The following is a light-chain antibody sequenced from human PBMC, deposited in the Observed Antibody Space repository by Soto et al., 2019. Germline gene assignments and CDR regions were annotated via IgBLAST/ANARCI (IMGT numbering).Light chain of an antibody. V-gene: IGKV1-5*01. CDR1: QSIRNW. J-gene: IGKJ4*01. Sequence: DIQMTQSPSTLSASVGDRVTITCRASQSIRNWLAWYQQKRGKAPKLLTDDASSLESGVPSRFSGSGSGTEFTLSICSLQPDDFATYYCQQYNRNPLTFGGGTKVDIK. CDR2: DAS. CDR3: QQYNRNPLT.